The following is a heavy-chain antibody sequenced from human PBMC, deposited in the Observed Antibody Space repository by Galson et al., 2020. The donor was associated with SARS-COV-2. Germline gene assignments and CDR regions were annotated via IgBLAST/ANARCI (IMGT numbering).Heavy chain of an antibody. CDR1: GYTFNSYG. CDR3: ARAEGDYGSGSYYWGAFDI. Sequence: GASVTVSCKASGYTFNSYGISWVRQAPGQGLEWMGWISAYNGNTNYAQKLQGRVTMTTDTSTSTAYMELRSLRSDDTAVYYCARAEGDYGSGSYYWGAFDIWGQGTMVTVSS. CDR2: ISAYNGNT. D-gene: IGHD3-10*01. V-gene: IGHV1-18*04. J-gene: IGHJ3*02.